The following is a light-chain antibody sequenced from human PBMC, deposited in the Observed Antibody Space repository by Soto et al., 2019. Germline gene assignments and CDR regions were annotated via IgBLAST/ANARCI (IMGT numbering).Light chain of an antibody. CDR1: QNIATY. Sequence: DIQMTQSPSSLSASVGDRVTITCGASQNIATYLNWYQQTPGKAPKLLIYTASTLQSGVPSRFSGSGSGTDFTLTISSLQPEDFATFYCQQSYNTPLTFGGGTKVDIK. CDR2: TAS. V-gene: IGKV1-39*01. J-gene: IGKJ4*01. CDR3: QQSYNTPLT.